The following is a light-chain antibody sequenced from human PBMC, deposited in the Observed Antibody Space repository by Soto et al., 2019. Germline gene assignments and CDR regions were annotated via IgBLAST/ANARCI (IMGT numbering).Light chain of an antibody. J-gene: IGLJ1*01. CDR1: SSDVGGYNY. CDR2: DVS. Sequence: QSVLTQPHSVSGSPGQSVAISCTGTSSDVGGYNYVSWYQQHPGKAPKLMIYDVSKRPSGVPDRFSGSKSGNTASLTISGLQAEDEADYYCCSYAGSYSYVLGTGTKLTVL. V-gene: IGLV2-11*01. CDR3: CSYAGSYSYV.